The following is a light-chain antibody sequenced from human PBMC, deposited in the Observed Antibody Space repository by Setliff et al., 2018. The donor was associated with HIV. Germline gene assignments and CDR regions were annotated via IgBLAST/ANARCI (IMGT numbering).Light chain of an antibody. V-gene: IGLV1-44*01. Sequence: QSVLTQPPSASGTPGQRVAISCSGSSSNIGINTVNWYQQLPGTAPKLLIYSNNLRPSGVPDRFSASKSGTSASLAISGLQSEDEADYYCTTWDDSLNAVVFGTGTKVTVL. CDR1: SSNIGINT. CDR3: TTWDDSLNAVV. CDR2: SNN. J-gene: IGLJ1*01.